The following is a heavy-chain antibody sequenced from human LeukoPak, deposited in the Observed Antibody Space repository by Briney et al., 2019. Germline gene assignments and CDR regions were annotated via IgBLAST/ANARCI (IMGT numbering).Heavy chain of an antibody. CDR3: ARAAGDYVWGSYRGPDY. Sequence: SETLSLTCTVSGGSISSGGYYWSWIRQHPGKGLEWIGYIYYSGSTYYNPSLKSRVTISVDTYKNQFSLKLSSVTAADTAVYYCARAAGDYVWGSYRGPDYWGQGTLVTVSS. D-gene: IGHD3-16*02. J-gene: IGHJ4*02. CDR1: GGSISSGGYY. V-gene: IGHV4-31*03. CDR2: IYYSGST.